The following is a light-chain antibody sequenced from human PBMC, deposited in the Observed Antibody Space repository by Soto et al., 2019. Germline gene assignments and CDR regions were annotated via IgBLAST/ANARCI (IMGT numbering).Light chain of an antibody. V-gene: IGKV3-15*01. CDR3: QQYNNWCT. CDR2: GAS. CDR1: QSISNN. J-gene: IGKJ1*01. Sequence: EIVMTQSPATLSVSPGERATLSCRASQSISNNLAWYHQRPGQAPRLLIYGASTRATGIPARFSGSGSGTEFTLTISILHSEYFAFYYCQQYNNWCTFGQGTRVEIK.